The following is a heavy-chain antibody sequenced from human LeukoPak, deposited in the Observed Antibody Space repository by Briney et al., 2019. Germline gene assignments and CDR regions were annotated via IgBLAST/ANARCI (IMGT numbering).Heavy chain of an antibody. CDR3: AREPLLAYCGGDCYFFLDY. J-gene: IGHJ4*02. D-gene: IGHD2-21*02. Sequence: PSETLSLTCTVSGGSISSYHWSWFRQAPGKGLEWIGYIYDSGSTNFNPSLKSRVTISVDTSKNQFSLKLSSVTAADTAVYYCAREPLLAYCGGDCYFFLDYWGQGTLVTVSS. V-gene: IGHV4-59*01. CDR1: GGSISSYH. CDR2: IYDSGST.